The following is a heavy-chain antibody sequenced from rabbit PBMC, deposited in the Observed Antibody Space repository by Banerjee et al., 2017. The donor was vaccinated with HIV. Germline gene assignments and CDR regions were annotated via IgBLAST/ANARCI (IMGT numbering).Heavy chain of an antibody. J-gene: IGHJ4*01. D-gene: IGHD6-1*01. V-gene: IGHV1S45*01. CDR2: INTSSGNT. CDR1: GFSFSGTYW. Sequence: QEQLVESGGGLVQPEGSLTLTCTAPGFSFSGTYWLCWVRQAPGKGLEWIACINTSSGNTVYARWAKGRFTISKTSSTTVTLQMTSLTAADTATYFCARAPYAYYTGDAYASFNLWGPGTLVTVS. CDR3: ARAPYAYYTGDAYASFNL.